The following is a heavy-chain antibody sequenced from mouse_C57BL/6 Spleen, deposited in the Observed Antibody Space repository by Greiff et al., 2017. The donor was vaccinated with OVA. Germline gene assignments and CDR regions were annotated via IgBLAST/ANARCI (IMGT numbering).Heavy chain of an antibody. D-gene: IGHD3-3*01. CDR2: ISSGGDYI. J-gene: IGHJ3*01. CDR1: GFTFSSYA. V-gene: IGHV5-9-1*02. Sequence: EVKVVESGEGLVKPGGSLKLSCAASGFTFSSYAMSWVRQTPEKRLEWVAYISSGGDYIYYADTVKGRFTISRDNARNTLYLQMSSLKSEDTAMYYCTRDRGGQGWFAYWGQGTLVTVSA. CDR3: TRDRGGQGWFAY.